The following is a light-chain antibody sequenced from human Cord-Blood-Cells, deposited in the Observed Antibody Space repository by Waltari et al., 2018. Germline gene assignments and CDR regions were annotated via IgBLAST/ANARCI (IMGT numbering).Light chain of an antibody. Sequence: QSALTQPASVSGSPGPSITISCTGTSSDAGRYTLVSWYQQHPGKAPKLMIDEGSKRPAGVPNRFSGSKSGNTASLTISGLQAEDEADYYCCSYAGSSTSWVFGGGTKLTVL. CDR1: SSDAGRYTL. V-gene: IGLV2-23*01. CDR2: EGS. CDR3: CSYAGSSTSWV. J-gene: IGLJ3*02.